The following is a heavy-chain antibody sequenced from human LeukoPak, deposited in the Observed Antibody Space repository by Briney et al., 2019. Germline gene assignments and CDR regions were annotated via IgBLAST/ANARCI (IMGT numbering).Heavy chain of an antibody. J-gene: IGHJ4*02. V-gene: IGHV4-59*08. Sequence: SDTLSLTCTVSGGSLSSYYWSWIRQPPGKGLEWIGYIYYRGSTNYNPSLQSRVTISVDTSKNQFSLKLTSVTAADTAVYYCARQGDGYSSLDFEYWGQGTLVTVSS. D-gene: IGHD5-24*01. CDR3: ARQGDGYSSLDFEY. CDR1: GGSLSSYY. CDR2: IYYRGST.